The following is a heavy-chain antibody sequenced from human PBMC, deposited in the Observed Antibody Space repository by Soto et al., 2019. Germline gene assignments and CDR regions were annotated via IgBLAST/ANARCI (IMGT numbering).Heavy chain of an antibody. CDR2: IYYSGST. CDR3: SRLNTAMYYFDY. CDR1: GGSVSSGSYY. V-gene: IGHV4-61*01. Sequence: SETLSLTCTVSGGSVSSGSYYWSWIRQPPGKGLEWIGYIYYSGSTNYNPSLKSRVTISVDTSKNQFSLKLSSVTAADTAVYYCSRLNTAMYYFDYCGEGTLVTVSS. J-gene: IGHJ4*02. D-gene: IGHD5-18*01.